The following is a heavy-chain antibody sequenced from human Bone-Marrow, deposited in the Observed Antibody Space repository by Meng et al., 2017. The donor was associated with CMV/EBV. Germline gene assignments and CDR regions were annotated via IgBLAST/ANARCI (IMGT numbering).Heavy chain of an antibody. V-gene: IGHV1-2*02. CDR3: ASTRWLPIPGRRGWRVLDY. CDR2: INANSGGT. J-gene: IGHJ4*02. CDR1: GYTFTGYD. Sequence: ASVNVSCKASGYTFTGYDLHWVRQAPGQGLEWMGWINANSGGTNYAQKFQGRVTMTRDTSSSTAYMELSRLRSDDTAVYYCASTRWLPIPGRRGWRVLDYWAQGTLVTVSS. D-gene: IGHD5-24*01.